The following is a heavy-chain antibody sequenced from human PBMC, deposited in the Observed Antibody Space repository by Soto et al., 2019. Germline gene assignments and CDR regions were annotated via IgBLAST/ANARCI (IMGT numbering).Heavy chain of an antibody. J-gene: IGHJ4*02. CDR1: GFTFSGSA. D-gene: IGHD6-13*01. CDR2: IRSKAKSYAT. Sequence: GGSLRLSCAASGFTFSGSAMHWVRQASGKGLEWVGRIRSKAKSYATVYAASVKGRFTISRDDSKNTAYLQMNSLKTEDTAVYYCTRLGIAAAGTDYWGQGTLVTVSS. V-gene: IGHV3-73*01. CDR3: TRLGIAAAGTDY.